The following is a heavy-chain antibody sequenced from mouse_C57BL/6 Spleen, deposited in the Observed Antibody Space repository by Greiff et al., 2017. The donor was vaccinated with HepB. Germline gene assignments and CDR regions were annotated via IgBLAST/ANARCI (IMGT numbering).Heavy chain of an antibody. CDR3: TSLGSPFAY. J-gene: IGHJ3*01. CDR1: GFNIKDDY. V-gene: IGHV14-4*01. Sequence: EVKLQESGAELVRPGASVKLSCTASGFNIKDDYMHWVKQRPEQGLEWIGWIDPENGDTEYASKFQGKATITADTSSNTAYLQLSSLTSEDTAVYYCTSLGSPFAYWGQGTLVTVSA. D-gene: IGHD4-1*01. CDR2: IDPENGDT.